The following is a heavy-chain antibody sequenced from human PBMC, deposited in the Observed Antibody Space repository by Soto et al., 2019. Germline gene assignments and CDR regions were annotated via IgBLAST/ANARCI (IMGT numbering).Heavy chain of an antibody. D-gene: IGHD5-12*01. V-gene: IGHV1-69*04. J-gene: IGHJ4*02. CDR1: GGTFSTST. CDR2: TIPIPDVA. CDR3: ARDSPIGSTYSGYDAIDS. Sequence: SVKVSCKASGGTFSTSTFTWVRQAPGQGLEWMGRTIPIPDVADYAQDFQGRVTITADKSTSTAYMELTSLTSKDTAVYYCARDSPIGSTYSGYDAIDSWGQGTLVTVS.